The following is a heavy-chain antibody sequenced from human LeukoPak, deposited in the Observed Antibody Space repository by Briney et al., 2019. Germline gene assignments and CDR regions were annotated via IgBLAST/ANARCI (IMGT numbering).Heavy chain of an antibody. D-gene: IGHD1-7*01. Sequence: PGGSLRLSCAASGFTFSKYAMNWVRQAPGKGLEWVSVIYSGGSTYYADSVKGIFTTSRDNSKNTLYLQMNSLRAEDTAVYYCARSTLELASWFDPWGQGTLVTVSS. CDR3: ARSTLELASWFDP. CDR2: IYSGGST. CDR1: GFTFSKYA. J-gene: IGHJ5*02. V-gene: IGHV3-66*01.